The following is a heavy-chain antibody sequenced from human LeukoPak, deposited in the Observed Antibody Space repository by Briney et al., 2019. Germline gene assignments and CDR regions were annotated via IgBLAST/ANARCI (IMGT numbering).Heavy chain of an antibody. V-gene: IGHV4-39*01. J-gene: IGHJ4*02. CDR2: IFYSGTT. CDR1: GGSTSSSSYY. CDR3: ARHFHTVTTPFYY. D-gene: IGHD4-17*01. Sequence: SETLSLTCTVSGGSTSSSSYYWGWLRLPPGKGLEWIGSIFYSGTTYYNPSLKSRVTISVDTSKNQFSLRLSSVTAADTAVYYCARHFHTVTTPFYYWGQGTLVTVSS.